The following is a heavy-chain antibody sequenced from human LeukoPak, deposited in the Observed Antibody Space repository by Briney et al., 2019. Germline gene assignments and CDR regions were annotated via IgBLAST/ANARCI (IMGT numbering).Heavy chain of an antibody. V-gene: IGHV4-34*01. D-gene: IGHD3-10*01. CDR1: GGSFSDYY. CDR3: ARAKLPHYYGSGSSDYPFDY. CDR2: INHSGST. Sequence: PSETLSLTCAVYGGSFSDYYWSWIRQPPGKGLEWIGEINHSGSTNYNPSLKSRVTISVGTSKNQFSLKLSSVTAADTAVYYCARAKLPHYYGSGSSDYPFDYWGQGTLVTVSS. J-gene: IGHJ4*02.